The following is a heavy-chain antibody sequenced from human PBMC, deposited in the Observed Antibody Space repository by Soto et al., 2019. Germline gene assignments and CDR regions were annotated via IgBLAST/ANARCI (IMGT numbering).Heavy chain of an antibody. CDR2: IYWNDNK. V-gene: IGHV2-5*01. J-gene: IGHJ4*02. Sequence: SGPTLVNPTQTLTLTCTFSGFSLSTSGVGVGWIRQPPGKALEWLALIYWNDNKLYSPSLESRLTITKDTSKNQVVLTMTNMDPVDTATYYCALKSWSYYGDAFDYWAQGTLVT. CDR3: ALKSWSYYGDAFDY. CDR1: GFSLSTSGVG. D-gene: IGHD1-26*01.